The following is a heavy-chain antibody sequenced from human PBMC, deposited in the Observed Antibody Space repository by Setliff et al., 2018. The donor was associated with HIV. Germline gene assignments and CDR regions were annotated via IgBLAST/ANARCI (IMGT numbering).Heavy chain of an antibody. D-gene: IGHD4-17*01. CDR2: VIPSRHNT. CDR3: ARNYGADSNYFDY. CDR1: GGTFDNYA. J-gene: IGHJ4*02. V-gene: IGHV1-2*02. Sequence: ASVKVSCKASGGTFDNYAVKWVRQAPGQGLEWMGEVIPSRHNTIYAPRYQGRVTMTRDTSISTAYMELGGLRSDDTAVYYCARNYGADSNYFDYWGQGTLVTVSS.